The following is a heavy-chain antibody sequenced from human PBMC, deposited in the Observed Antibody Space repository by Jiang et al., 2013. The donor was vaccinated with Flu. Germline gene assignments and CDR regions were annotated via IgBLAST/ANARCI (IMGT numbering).Heavy chain of an antibody. Sequence: VQLLESGGDLVKPGGSVRLSCATSGFTFNIAWLSWVRQAPGKGLEWVGRIKSKSDGGTTDYAAPVQGRFTISRDDSQNTFYLQMNSLKTEDTARYYCTTDRGVAVRPIFDSWGQGTVLTVSS. CDR1: GFTFNIAW. CDR2: IKSKSDGGTT. D-gene: IGHD6-19*01. V-gene: IGHV3-15*01. CDR3: TTDRGVAVRPIFDS. J-gene: IGHJ4*02.